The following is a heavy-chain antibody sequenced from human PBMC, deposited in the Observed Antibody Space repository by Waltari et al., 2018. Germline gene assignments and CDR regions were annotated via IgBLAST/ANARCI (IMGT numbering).Heavy chain of an antibody. CDR1: GGSISSYY. D-gene: IGHD4-17*01. Sequence: QVQLQESGPGLVKPSETLSLTCTVSGGSISSYYWSWIRQPPGKGLEWIGYIYYSGRTNYNPSLKRRVTRSVDTSKSQFSLKLSSVTAADTAVYYCARDGGDYGDYNSYYYGMDVWGQGTTVTVSS. J-gene: IGHJ6*02. V-gene: IGHV4-59*01. CDR2: IYYSGRT. CDR3: ARDGGDYGDYNSYYYGMDV.